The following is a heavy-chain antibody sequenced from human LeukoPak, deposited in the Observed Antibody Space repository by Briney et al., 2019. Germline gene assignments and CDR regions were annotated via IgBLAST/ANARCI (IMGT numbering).Heavy chain of an antibody. CDR3: ARQTIQLWSEFDY. CDR2: IYYSGST. J-gene: IGHJ4*02. D-gene: IGHD5-18*01. Sequence: SETLSLTCTVSGGSISSYYWSWIRQPPGKGLEWIGYIYYSGSTNYNPSLKSRVTISVDTSKNQFSLKLSSVTAADTAVYYCARQTIQLWSEFDYWGQGTLVTVSS. CDR1: GGSISSYY. V-gene: IGHV4-59*08.